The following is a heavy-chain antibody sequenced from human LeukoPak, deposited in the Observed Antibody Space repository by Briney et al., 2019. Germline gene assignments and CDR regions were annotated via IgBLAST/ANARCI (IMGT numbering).Heavy chain of an antibody. Sequence: PGGSLRLSCAASGFTFSSYSMNWVRQAPGKGLEWVSSISSSSSYIYYADSVKGRFTISRDNAKNSLYLQMNSLRAEDTAVYYCAGPGVVGASLYFNYWGQGTLVTVSS. CDR2: ISSSSSYI. CDR1: GFTFSSYS. V-gene: IGHV3-21*01. D-gene: IGHD1-26*01. J-gene: IGHJ4*02. CDR3: AGPGVVGASLYFNY.